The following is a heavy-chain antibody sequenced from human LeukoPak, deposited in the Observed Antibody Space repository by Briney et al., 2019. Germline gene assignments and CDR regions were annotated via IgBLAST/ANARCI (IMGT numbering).Heavy chain of an antibody. CDR3: ARVPYCSNGICYTHYYCDY. CDR2: INPSGGST. Sequence: ASVKVSCKASGYTFTNYYMHWVRQAPGQGLEWMGMINPSGGSTTYAQKFQGRVTMTRDTSTSTVYMGLSSLRSEDTAVYYCARVPYCSNGICYTHYYCDYWGQGTLVTVSS. J-gene: IGHJ4*02. CDR1: GYTFTNYY. V-gene: IGHV1-46*01. D-gene: IGHD2-8*01.